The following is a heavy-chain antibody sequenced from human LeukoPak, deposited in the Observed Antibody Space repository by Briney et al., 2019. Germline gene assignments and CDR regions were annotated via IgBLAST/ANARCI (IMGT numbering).Heavy chain of an antibody. D-gene: IGHD5-12*01. CDR2: IHSDGSIT. CDR1: GFIFSNYW. CDR3: ARGGVVAATDY. Sequence: GGSLRLSCAASGFIFSNYWMHWVGQAPGKGLVWVSQIHSDGSITGYADSVKDRFTISRDNAKNTLYLQMNSLRAEDTAVFYCARGGVVAATDYWGQGTLVTVSS. J-gene: IGHJ4*02. V-gene: IGHV3-74*01.